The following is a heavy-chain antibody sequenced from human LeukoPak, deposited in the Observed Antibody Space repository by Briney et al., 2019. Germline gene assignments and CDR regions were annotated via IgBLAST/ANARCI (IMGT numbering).Heavy chain of an antibody. V-gene: IGHV4-61*02. CDR2: IYTSGST. Sequence: SQTLSLTCTVSGGPISSGSYYWSWIRQPAGKGLEWIGRIYTSGSTNYNPSLKSRVTISVDTYKNQFSLKLSSVTAADTAVYYCARGRYFDYWGQGTLVTVSS. CDR1: GGPISSGSYY. J-gene: IGHJ4*02. CDR3: ARGRYFDY.